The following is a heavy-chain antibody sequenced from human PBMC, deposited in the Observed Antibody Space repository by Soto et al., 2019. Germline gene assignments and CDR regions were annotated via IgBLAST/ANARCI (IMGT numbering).Heavy chain of an antibody. J-gene: IGHJ4*02. CDR3: VRGRSASSDFDS. CDR2: VYSGGTT. D-gene: IGHD3-10*01. CDR1: GFTVSTYY. Sequence: EVQLVESGGGLVQPGGSLRLSCAASGFTVSTYYMNWARQAPGEGLEWVSVVYSGGTTYYADSVRGRFTISRDNSKSTLFLQMNSLRAEDTAVYYWVRGRSASSDFDSWGQGTLVTVSS. V-gene: IGHV3-66*01.